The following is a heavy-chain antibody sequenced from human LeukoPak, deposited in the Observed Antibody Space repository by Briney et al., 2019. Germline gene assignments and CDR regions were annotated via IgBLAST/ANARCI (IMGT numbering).Heavy chain of an antibody. V-gene: IGHV1-2*02. Sequence: ASVKVSCKASGYTFTGYYMHWVRQAPGQGLEWMGWINPNHGDTNYAQKFQDRVSMTRDTSISTAYLQWSSLKASDTAMYYCARHSPAVGYYDSSGYYSWLDPWGQGTLVTVSS. CDR3: ARHSPAVGYYDSSGYYSWLDP. CDR2: INPNHGDT. CDR1: GYTFTGYY. J-gene: IGHJ5*02. D-gene: IGHD3-22*01.